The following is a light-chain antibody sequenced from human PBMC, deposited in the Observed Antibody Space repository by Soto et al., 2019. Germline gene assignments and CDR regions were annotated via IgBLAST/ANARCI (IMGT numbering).Light chain of an antibody. CDR3: QQYHNLPQQNT. CDR1: QTISSN. Sequence: EIVMTQSPATLSVSPGDSATLSCRASQTISSNLSWYQQRPGQAPRLLSHGASTRATGVPARFSGSGSGTEFTLTISSLHSEDFAVYYCQQYHNLPQQNTFGQGTKLQIK. CDR2: GAS. J-gene: IGKJ2*01. V-gene: IGKV3-15*01.